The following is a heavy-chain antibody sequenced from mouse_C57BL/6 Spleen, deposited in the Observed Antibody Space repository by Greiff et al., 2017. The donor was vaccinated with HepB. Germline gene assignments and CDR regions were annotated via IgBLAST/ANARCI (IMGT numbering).Heavy chain of an antibody. Sequence: VQLQQPGAELVKPGASVKLSCKASGYTFTSYWMQWVKQRPGQGLEWIGEIDPSDSYTNYNQKFKGKATLTVDTSSSTAYMQLSSLTSEDSAVYYCARYYYGSPFDYWGQGTTLTVSS. CDR2: IDPSDSYT. V-gene: IGHV1-50*01. CDR3: ARYYYGSPFDY. J-gene: IGHJ2*01. CDR1: GYTFTSYW. D-gene: IGHD1-1*01.